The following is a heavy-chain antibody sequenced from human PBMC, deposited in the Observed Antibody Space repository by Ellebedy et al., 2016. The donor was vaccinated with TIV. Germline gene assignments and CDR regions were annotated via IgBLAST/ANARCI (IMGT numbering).Heavy chain of an antibody. Sequence: AASVKVSCKASGYTFTGYYMHCVRQPPGQGLEWMGIINPSGGSTSYAQKFQGRVTMTRDTSTSTVYLELSSLRSEDTAVYYCARDFSGSEPNDYWGQGTLVTVSS. CDR1: GYTFTGYY. D-gene: IGHD3-10*01. J-gene: IGHJ4*02. V-gene: IGHV1-46*01. CDR3: ARDFSGSEPNDY. CDR2: INPSGGST.